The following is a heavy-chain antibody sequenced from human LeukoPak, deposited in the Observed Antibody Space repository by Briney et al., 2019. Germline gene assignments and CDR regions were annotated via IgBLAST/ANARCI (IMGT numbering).Heavy chain of an antibody. CDR2: ISAYNGNT. D-gene: IGHD3-10*01. J-gene: IGHJ6*02. V-gene: IGHV1-18*01. CDR1: GYTFTSYG. Sequence: GASVKVSCKASGYTFTSYGISWVRQAPGQGLEWMGWISAYNGNTNYAQKLQGRVTMTTDTSTSTAYMELRSLRSDDTAVYYCANTMVRSPLPPYYYYGMDVWGQGTTVTVSS. CDR3: ANTMVRSPLPPYYYYGMDV.